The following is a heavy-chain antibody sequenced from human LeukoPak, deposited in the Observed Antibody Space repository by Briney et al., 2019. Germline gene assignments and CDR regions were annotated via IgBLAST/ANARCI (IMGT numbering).Heavy chain of an antibody. CDR1: GFTFSDYG. CDR2: INHIGGT. V-gene: IGHV4-34*08. CDR3: ATKHHSASRRGHRTTWFDP. J-gene: IGHJ5*02. D-gene: IGHD1-1*01. Sequence: GSLRLSCAASGFTFSDYGMHWVRQSPGQGLEWIGEINHIGGTNYNPSLESRVTISADTSKNQFSLNLTSVTVADTAIYYCATKHHSASRRGHRTTWFDPWGQGSLVTVSS.